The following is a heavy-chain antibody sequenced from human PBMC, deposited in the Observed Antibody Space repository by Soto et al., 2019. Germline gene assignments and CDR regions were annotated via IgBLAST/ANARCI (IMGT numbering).Heavy chain of an antibody. J-gene: IGHJ6*02. Sequence: PGGSLRLSCAASGFTFSSYEMNWVRQAPGKGLEWVSYISSSGSTIYYADSVKGRFTISRDNAKNSLYLQMNSLRAEDTAVYYCARDRFYDFWSGRKIYYYYGMDVWGQGTTVTVSS. CDR2: ISSSGSTI. CDR3: ARDRFYDFWSGRKIYYYYGMDV. CDR1: GFTFSSYE. V-gene: IGHV3-48*03. D-gene: IGHD3-3*01.